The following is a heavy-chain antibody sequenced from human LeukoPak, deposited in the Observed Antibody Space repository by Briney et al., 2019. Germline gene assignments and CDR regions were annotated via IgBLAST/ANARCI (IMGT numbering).Heavy chain of an antibody. V-gene: IGHV4-34*01. Sequence: PSETLSLTCAVYGGSFSGHYWSWIRQPPGKGLEWIGEINHSGSTNYNPSLKSRVTISVDTSKNQFSLKLSSVTAADTAVYYCARGSGDYYYYYGMDVWGQGTTVTVSS. CDR2: INHSGST. J-gene: IGHJ6*02. CDR1: GGSFSGHY. CDR3: ARGSGDYYYYYGMDV. D-gene: IGHD4-17*01.